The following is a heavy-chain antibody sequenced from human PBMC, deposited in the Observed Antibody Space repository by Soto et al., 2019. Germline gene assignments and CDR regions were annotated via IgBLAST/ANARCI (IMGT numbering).Heavy chain of an antibody. CDR2: INHSGST. D-gene: IGHD3-9*01. V-gene: IGHV4-34*01. CDR3: ARERLRYFDWLLRPSGMDV. J-gene: IGHJ6*02. Sequence: QVQLQQWGAGLLKPSXTLSLTCAVYGGSFSGYYWSWIRQPPGKGLEWIGEINHSGSTNYNPSLKSRVTISVDTSKNQFSLKLSSVTAADTAVYYCARERLRYFDWLLRPSGMDVWGQGTTVTVSS. CDR1: GGSFSGYY.